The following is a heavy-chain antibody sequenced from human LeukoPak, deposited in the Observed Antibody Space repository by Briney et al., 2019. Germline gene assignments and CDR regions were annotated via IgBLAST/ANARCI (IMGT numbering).Heavy chain of an antibody. D-gene: IGHD3-22*01. Sequence: SVKVSCKASGGTFSSYAISWVRQAPGQGLEWMGRIIPIFGTANYAQKFQGRVTITTDESTSTAYMQLSSLRSEDTAVYYCARASGYYYDSSGFNYMDVWGKGTTVTVSS. J-gene: IGHJ6*03. CDR1: GGTFSSYA. V-gene: IGHV1-69*05. CDR2: IIPIFGTA. CDR3: ARASGYYYDSSGFNYMDV.